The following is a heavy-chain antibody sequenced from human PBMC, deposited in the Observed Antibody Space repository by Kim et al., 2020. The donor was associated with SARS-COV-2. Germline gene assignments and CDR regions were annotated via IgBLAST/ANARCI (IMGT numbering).Heavy chain of an antibody. J-gene: IGHJ6*02. CDR3: ARTLVLSGYYGMDV. D-gene: IGHD3-10*01. V-gene: IGHV3-33*01. Sequence: ADSVEGRFTISRDNSMNTLYLQRNSLRAEGTAVYYCARTLVLSGYYGMDVWGQGTTVTVS.